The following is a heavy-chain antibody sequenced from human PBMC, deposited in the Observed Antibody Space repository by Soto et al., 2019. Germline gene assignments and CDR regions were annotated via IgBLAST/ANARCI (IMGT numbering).Heavy chain of an antibody. V-gene: IGHV1-18*01. Sequence: QVQLVQSGAEVKKPGASVKVSCKASGYTFTSYGISWVRQAPGQGLEWMGWISAYTGNTNYAQKLQGRVTMTTDTSTSTAYMELRSLRSDDTAVYYCARVELQTLYCSGGSCYGAHYYYGMDVWGQGTTVTVSS. CDR3: ARVELQTLYCSGGSCYGAHYYYGMDV. J-gene: IGHJ6*02. CDR2: ISAYTGNT. D-gene: IGHD2-15*01. CDR1: GYTFTSYG.